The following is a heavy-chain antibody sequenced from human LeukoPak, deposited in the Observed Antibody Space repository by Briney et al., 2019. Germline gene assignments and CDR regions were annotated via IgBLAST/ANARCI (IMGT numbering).Heavy chain of an antibody. J-gene: IGHJ4*02. D-gene: IGHD6-13*01. CDR3: ARADSSSWYDLPGFDY. V-gene: IGHV1-2*02. Sequence: GASVKVSCKASGYTFTGYYMHWVRQAPGQGLEWMGWINPNSGGTNYAQKFQGRVTMTRDTSISTAYMELSRLRSDDTAVYYCARADSSSWYDLPGFDYWGQGTLVTVSS. CDR2: INPNSGGT. CDR1: GYTFTGYY.